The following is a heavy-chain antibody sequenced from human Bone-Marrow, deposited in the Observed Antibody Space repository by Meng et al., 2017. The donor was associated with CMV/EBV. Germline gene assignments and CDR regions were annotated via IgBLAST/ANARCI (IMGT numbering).Heavy chain of an antibody. Sequence: GESLKISCAASGFTFSSYSMNWVRQAPGKGLEWVSSISSSSYIYYADSVKGRFTISRDNAKNSLYLQMNSLRAEDTAVYYCARATPLDIVVVVAATRSGPLDYWGQGTLVTVSS. D-gene: IGHD2-15*01. CDR2: ISSSSYI. CDR1: GFTFSSYS. V-gene: IGHV3-21*01. CDR3: ARATPLDIVVVVAATRSGPLDY. J-gene: IGHJ4*02.